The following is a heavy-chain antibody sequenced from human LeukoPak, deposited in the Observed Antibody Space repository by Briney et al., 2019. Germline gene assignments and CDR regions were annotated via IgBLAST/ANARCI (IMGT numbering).Heavy chain of an antibody. J-gene: IGHJ4*02. CDR3: ARRDYGAFFDY. CDR2: IYHSGST. Sequence: PSQTLSLTCAVSGGSISIGYYSWSWIRQPPGKGLEWIGYIYHSGSTYFNPSLKSRVVISVDRSKNQLSLKLSSVTAADTDVYYCARRDYGAFFDYWGQG. V-gene: IGHV4-30-2*01. D-gene: IGHD4-17*01. CDR1: GGSISIGYYS.